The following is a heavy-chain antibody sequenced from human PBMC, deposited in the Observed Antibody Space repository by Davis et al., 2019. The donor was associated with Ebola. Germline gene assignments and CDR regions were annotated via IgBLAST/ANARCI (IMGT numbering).Heavy chain of an antibody. CDR2: ISISSSTT. V-gene: IGHV3-48*02. D-gene: IGHD6-13*01. Sequence: SLKISCAASGFTFSSYSMNWVRQAPGKGLEWISYISISSSTTYYADSVKGRFTISRDNAKNSLYLQMNSLRDEDTAVYYCARDSPGVAASFDYWGQGTLVTVSS. CDR3: ARDSPGVAASFDY. J-gene: IGHJ4*02. CDR1: GFTFSSYS.